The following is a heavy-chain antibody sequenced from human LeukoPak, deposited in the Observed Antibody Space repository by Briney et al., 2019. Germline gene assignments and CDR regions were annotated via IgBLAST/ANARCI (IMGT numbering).Heavy chain of an antibody. J-gene: IGHJ3*02. D-gene: IGHD3-10*01. CDR1: GFTFSSFW. Sequence: GGSLRLSCAASGFTFSSFWMHWVRQAPGKGLGWVSHINTDGSSTDYADSVKGRFTISRDNAKNTLYLQVNRLRAEDTAVYYCARKGNAFDIWGQGTMVTVSS. V-gene: IGHV3-74*01. CDR2: INTDGSST. CDR3: ARKGNAFDI.